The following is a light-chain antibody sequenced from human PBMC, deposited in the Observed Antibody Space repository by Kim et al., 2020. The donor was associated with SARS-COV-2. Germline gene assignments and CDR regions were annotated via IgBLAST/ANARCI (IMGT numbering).Light chain of an antibody. CDR3: QQYNSFPCT. CDR2: KAS. Sequence: DIQMTQSPSTPSASVGDRVTITCRASQNINSWLAWYQQKPGKAPKLVIYKASHLESGVPSRFSGSGSGTQFTLTISSLQPDDFATYYCQQYNSFPCTFGQGTKLEI. V-gene: IGKV1-5*03. CDR1: QNINSW. J-gene: IGKJ2*02.